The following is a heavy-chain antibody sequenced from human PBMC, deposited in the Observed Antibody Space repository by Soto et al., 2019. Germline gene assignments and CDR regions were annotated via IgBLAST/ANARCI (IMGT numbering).Heavy chain of an antibody. CDR2: INPSGGST. Sequence: ASVKVSCKASGYTFTSYYMHWVRQAPGQGLEWMGIINPSGGSTSYAQKFQGRVTMTRDTSTSTVYMELSSLRSEDTAVYYCARGPRIFGVVPDLYYYSYYMDVWGKGTTVPVSS. J-gene: IGHJ6*03. CDR3: ARGPRIFGVVPDLYYYSYYMDV. CDR1: GYTFTSYY. V-gene: IGHV1-46*03. D-gene: IGHD3-3*01.